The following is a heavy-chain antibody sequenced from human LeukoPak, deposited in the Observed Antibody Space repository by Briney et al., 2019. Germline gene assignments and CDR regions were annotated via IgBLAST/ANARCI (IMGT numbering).Heavy chain of an antibody. J-gene: IGHJ4*02. CDR1: GFTVSSNY. CDR2: IYSGGST. CDR3: ARAGSWYSSSGSLFDY. Sequence: QSGGSLRLSCAASGFTVSSNYMSWVRQAPGKGLEWVSVIYSGGSTYYADSVKGRFTISRDNSKNTLYLQMNSLRAEDTAVYYCARAGSWYSSSGSLFDYLGQGTLVTVSS. V-gene: IGHV3-53*01. D-gene: IGHD6-13*01.